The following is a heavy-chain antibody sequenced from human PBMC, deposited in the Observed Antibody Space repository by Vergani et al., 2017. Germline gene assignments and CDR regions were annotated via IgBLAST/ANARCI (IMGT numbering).Heavy chain of an antibody. J-gene: IGHJ4*02. D-gene: IGHD3-3*01. CDR2: IYTSGST. Sequence: QVQLQQWGAGLLKPSETLSLTCAVYGGSFSGYYWSWIRQPAGKGLEWIGRIYTSGSTNYNPSLKSRVTMSVDTSKNQFSLKLSSVTAADTAVYYCARGFWSGWGYFDYWGQGTLVTVSS. CDR3: ARGFWSGWGYFDY. V-gene: IGHV4-59*10. CDR1: GGSFSGYY.